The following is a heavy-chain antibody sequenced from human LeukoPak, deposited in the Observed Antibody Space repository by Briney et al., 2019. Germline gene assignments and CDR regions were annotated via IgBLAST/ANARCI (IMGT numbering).Heavy chain of an antibody. D-gene: IGHD6-6*01. CDR1: GFTFDDYG. V-gene: IGHV3-20*04. CDR2: INWNGDRT. J-gene: IGHJ6*03. Sequence: GGSLRLSCAASGFTFDDYGFSWVRQAPGKGLEWVSGINWNGDRTAYADSVKGRFTISRDNAKNSLFLQMNSLGADDTALYYCVRTEYSSSAYPYYYMDVWGRGTTVTVSS. CDR3: VRTEYSSSAYPYYYMDV.